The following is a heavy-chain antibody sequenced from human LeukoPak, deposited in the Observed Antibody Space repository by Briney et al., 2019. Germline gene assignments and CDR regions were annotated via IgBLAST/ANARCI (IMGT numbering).Heavy chain of an antibody. CDR2: IYYSGST. D-gene: IGHD3-22*01. CDR1: GGSISSGNYY. Sequence: SETLSLTCTVSGGSISSGNYYWGWIRQPPGKGLEWIGTIYYSGSTYYNPSLKSRVTISVDTSKNQFSLKLSSVTAADTAVYYCARDYYDSSGYYYLYYYYGMDVWGQGTTVTVSS. CDR3: ARDYYDSSGYYYLYYYYGMDV. J-gene: IGHJ6*02. V-gene: IGHV4-39*01.